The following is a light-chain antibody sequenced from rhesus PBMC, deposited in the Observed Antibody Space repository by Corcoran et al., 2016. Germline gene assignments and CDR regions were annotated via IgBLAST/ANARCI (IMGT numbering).Light chain of an antibody. J-gene: IGKJ4*01. CDR3: QHYYRTPLT. V-gene: IGKV1-25*01. Sequence: DIQMTQSPSSLSASVGDRVTITCRASQGITNDIAWYQQKPGETPKLLFYEASSLQSGIPSRFSGSGAGTDFTLTISNLQPEDFATYYCQHYYRTPLTFGAGTKVQIK. CDR2: EAS. CDR1: QGITND.